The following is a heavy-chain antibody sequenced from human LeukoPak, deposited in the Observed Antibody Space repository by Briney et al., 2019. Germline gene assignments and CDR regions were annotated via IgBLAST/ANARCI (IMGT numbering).Heavy chain of an antibody. V-gene: IGHV1-69*06. CDR2: IIPIFGTA. J-gene: IGHJ4*02. D-gene: IGHD6-19*01. CDR1: GYTFTSYA. Sequence: GASVKVSCTASGYTFTSYAMNWVRQAPGQGLEWMGGIIPIFGTANYAQKFQGRVTITADKSTSTAYMELSSLRSEDTAVYYCARDSAVAGVWGYYFDYWGQGTLVTVSS. CDR3: ARDSAVAGVWGYYFDY.